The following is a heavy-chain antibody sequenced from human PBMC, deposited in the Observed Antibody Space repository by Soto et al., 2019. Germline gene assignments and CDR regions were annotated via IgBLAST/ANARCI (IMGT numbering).Heavy chain of an antibody. CDR1: GGCFSGYY. J-gene: IGHJ5*02. CDR3: ASRVHCSSTSCPRNWFDP. D-gene: IGHD2-2*01. CDR2: INHSGST. Sequence: LEPLSLTCAVYGGCFSGYYWSRFRKHPGKGLEWIGEINHSGSTNYNPSLKSRVTISVDTSKNQFSLKLSSVTAADTAVYYCASRVHCSSTSCPRNWFDPWGQGTLVTVSS. V-gene: IGHV4-34*01.